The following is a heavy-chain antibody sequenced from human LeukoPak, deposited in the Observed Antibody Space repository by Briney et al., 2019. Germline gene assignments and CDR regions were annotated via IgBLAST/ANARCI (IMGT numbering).Heavy chain of an antibody. J-gene: IGHJ4*02. D-gene: IGHD3-22*01. CDR3: ASSPYDSSGYYYVY. V-gene: IGHV4-59*08. Sequence: SETLSLTCTVPGGSISSYYWSWIRQPPGKGLEWVGYIYYSGSTNYNPSLKSRVTISVDTSKNQFSLKLSSVTAADTAVYYCASSPYDSSGYYYVYWGQGTLVTVSS. CDR2: IYYSGST. CDR1: GGSISSYY.